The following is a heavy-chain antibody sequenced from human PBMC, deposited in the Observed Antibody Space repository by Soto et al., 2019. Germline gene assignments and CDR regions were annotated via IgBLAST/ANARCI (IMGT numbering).Heavy chain of an antibody. J-gene: IGHJ2*01. CDR2: IGPYNGNT. Sequence: QVQLVQSGAEVKKPGASVKVSCKASGYTFNNYGISWVRQAPGQGLEWMGWIGPYNGNTDHAQNLQGRVTMTTDTSTNTDYMELRSLRSDDTALYYCARCYCSVGSCYTCWHFDLWGRGTLVTVSS. CDR3: ARCYCSVGSCYTCWHFDL. V-gene: IGHV1-18*01. CDR1: GYTFNNYG. D-gene: IGHD2-15*01.